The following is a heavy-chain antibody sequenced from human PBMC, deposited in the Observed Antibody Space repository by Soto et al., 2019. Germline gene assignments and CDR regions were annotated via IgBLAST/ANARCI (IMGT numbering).Heavy chain of an antibody. CDR1: GGSITGYY. Sequence: QVQLQESGPGLVQPSETLSLTCTVSGGSITGYYWSWIRQPPGKGPDWIGNIHYSGSTNYNPSLKSRVTISVDTSKNQFSLRLSSVTAAETAVYYCARHSYYSNPLRFDPWGQGTLVTVSS. CDR3: ARHSYYSNPLRFDP. D-gene: IGHD4-4*01. V-gene: IGHV4-59*08. J-gene: IGHJ5*02. CDR2: IHYSGST.